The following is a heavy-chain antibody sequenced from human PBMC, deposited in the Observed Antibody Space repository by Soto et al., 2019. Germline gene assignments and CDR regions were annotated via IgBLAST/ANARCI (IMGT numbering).Heavy chain of an antibody. V-gene: IGHV3-30*18. CDR2: ISYDGSNK. CDR3: AKDVSGYYYDSSGTFDY. CDR1: GFTFSSYG. D-gene: IGHD3-22*01. Sequence: GGSLRLSCAASGFTFSSYGMHWVRQAPGKGLEWVAVISYDGSNKYYADSVKGRFTISRDNSKSTLYLQMNSLRAEDTAVYYCAKDVSGYYYDSSGTFDYWGQGTLVTVSS. J-gene: IGHJ4*02.